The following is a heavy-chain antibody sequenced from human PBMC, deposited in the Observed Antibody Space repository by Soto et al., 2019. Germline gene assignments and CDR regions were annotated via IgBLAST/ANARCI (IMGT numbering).Heavy chain of an antibody. D-gene: IGHD3-10*01. CDR3: VKDFDGNWEPGVNFDY. CDR2: ISSDGLT. J-gene: IGHJ4*02. Sequence: GGSLRLSCSASGFTFSSYAMHWVRQAPGKGLEFVSTISSDGLTYYADSVNGRFIISRDNSKNTLYLQMSSLRAEDTAVYYCVKDFDGNWEPGVNFDYWGQGTLVTVSS. V-gene: IGHV3-64D*06. CDR1: GFTFSSYA.